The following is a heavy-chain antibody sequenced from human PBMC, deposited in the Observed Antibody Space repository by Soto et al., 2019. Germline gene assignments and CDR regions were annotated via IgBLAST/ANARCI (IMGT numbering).Heavy chain of an antibody. CDR2: ITPMFGTP. D-gene: IGHD3-22*01. CDR3: ARDGTLYDSSAYYYLY. CDR1: GGTFSRYT. V-gene: IGHV1-69*13. J-gene: IGHJ4*02. Sequence: SVKVSCKASGGTFSRYTITWVRQAPGQGREWMGGITPMFGTPNYAQKFQGRVTITADESTSTAYMELSSLRSEDTAMYYCARDGTLYDSSAYYYLYWGQGXLVTVSS.